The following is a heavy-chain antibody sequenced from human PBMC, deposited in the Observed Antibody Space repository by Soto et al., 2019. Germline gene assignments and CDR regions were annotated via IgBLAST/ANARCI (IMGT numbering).Heavy chain of an antibody. Sequence: GGSLRLSCGASGFTFSDAWMNWVRKAPGKGLEWVGHIKSKTDGETTEYAAPVKGRFTISRDDSKNTLYLQMNSLKTEDTAVYYCTTDPGVVVVVDGVNSPFDYWGQGTLVTVAS. CDR1: GFTFSDAW. CDR2: IKSKTDGETT. D-gene: IGHD2-15*01. J-gene: IGHJ4*02. V-gene: IGHV3-15*07. CDR3: TTDPGVVVVVDGVNSPFDY.